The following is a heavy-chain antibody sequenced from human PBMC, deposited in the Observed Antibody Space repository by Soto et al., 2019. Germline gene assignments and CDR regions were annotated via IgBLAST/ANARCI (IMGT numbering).Heavy chain of an antibody. D-gene: IGHD5-12*01. CDR3: ARARDGYNFLYEPT. CDR1: VFIVSSNY. Sequence: GSLRLSCVASVFIVSSNYMSWVRQAPGKGLEWVSVSYSGGSTDYADSVKGRFTISRDNSKNTLYLQMNSLRAEDTAVYYCARARDGYNFLYEPTWGQGTLVTVSS. V-gene: IGHV3-53*01. CDR2: SYSGGST. J-gene: IGHJ4*02.